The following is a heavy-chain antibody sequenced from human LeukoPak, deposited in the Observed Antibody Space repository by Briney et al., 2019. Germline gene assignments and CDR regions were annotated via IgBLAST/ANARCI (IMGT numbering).Heavy chain of an antibody. CDR2: ISGNGGST. CDR1: GISLSNYG. CDR3: AKRGVVIRVILVGFHKEAYYFDS. J-gene: IGHJ4*02. D-gene: IGHD3-22*01. V-gene: IGHV3-23*01. Sequence: GGSLRLSCAVSGISLSNYGMSWVRQAPGKGLEWVAGISGNGGSTNYADSVKGRFTISRDNPKNTLYLQMNRLRAEDTAVYFCAKRGVVIRVILVGFHKEAYYFDSWGQGALVTVSS.